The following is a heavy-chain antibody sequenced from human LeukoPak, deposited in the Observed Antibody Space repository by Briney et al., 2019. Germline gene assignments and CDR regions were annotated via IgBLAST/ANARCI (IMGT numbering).Heavy chain of an antibody. Sequence: KTSETLSLTCTVSGGSISSGSYYWSWLRQPAGKGLEWIGRIYTSGSTNYNPSLKSRVTISVDTSKNQFSLKLSSVTAADTAVYYCAREKEGATYYFDYWGQGTLVTVSS. D-gene: IGHD1-26*01. CDR3: AREKEGATYYFDY. J-gene: IGHJ4*02. CDR2: IYTSGST. CDR1: GGSISSGSYY. V-gene: IGHV4-61*02.